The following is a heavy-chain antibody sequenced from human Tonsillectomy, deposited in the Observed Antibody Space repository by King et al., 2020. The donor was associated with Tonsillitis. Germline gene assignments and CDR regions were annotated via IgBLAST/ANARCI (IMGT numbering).Heavy chain of an antibody. J-gene: IGHJ4*02. CDR1: GFTFSSYA. Sequence: VQLVESGGGVVQPGRSLRLSCTASGFTFSSYAMHWVRQAPGKGLEWVAVISDDGSNKYYADSVKGRFTISRDNSKNTLYLQMNSLRPEDTAVYYCARGGVDYGSGSPCFDYWGQGTLVTVSS. CDR2: ISDDGSNK. V-gene: IGHV3-30*01. D-gene: IGHD3-10*01. CDR3: ARGGVDYGSGSPCFDY.